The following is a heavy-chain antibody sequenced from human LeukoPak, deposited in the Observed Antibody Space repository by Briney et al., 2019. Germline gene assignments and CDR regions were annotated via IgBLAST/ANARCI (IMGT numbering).Heavy chain of an antibody. CDR2: ISSSSSYI. CDR1: GFTFSSYS. V-gene: IGHV3-21*01. D-gene: IGHD3-22*01. CDR3: AREGLNSSGYYYPDASDI. J-gene: IGHJ3*02. Sequence: KPGGSLRLSCAASGFTFSSYSMNWVRQAPGKGLEWVSSISSSSSYIYYADSVKGRFTISRDNAKNSLYLQMNSLRAEDTAVYYCAREGLNSSGYYYPDASDIWGQGTMVTVSS.